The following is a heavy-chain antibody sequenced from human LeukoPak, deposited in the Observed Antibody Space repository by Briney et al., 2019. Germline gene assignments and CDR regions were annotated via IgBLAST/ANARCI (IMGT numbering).Heavy chain of an antibody. V-gene: IGHV3-9*01. Sequence: SLRLSCAASGFTFDDYAMHWVRQAPGKGLEWASGISWNSGSIGYADSVKGRFTISRDNAKNSLYLQMNSLRAEDTALYYCAKDSHSSSWYYAFDIWGQGTMVTVSS. J-gene: IGHJ3*02. CDR3: AKDSHSSSWYYAFDI. CDR1: GFTFDDYA. CDR2: ISWNSGSI. D-gene: IGHD6-13*01.